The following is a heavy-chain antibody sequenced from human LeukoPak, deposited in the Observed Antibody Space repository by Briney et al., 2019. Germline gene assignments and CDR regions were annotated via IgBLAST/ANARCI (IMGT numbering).Heavy chain of an antibody. Sequence: ASVKVSCKASGYTFTRYAMHWVRQAPGQRLEWMGWINAGNGNTKYSQKFQGRVTITRDTSASTAYMELSSLRSEDTAVYYCARVTGAAAAYWFDPWGQGTLVTVSS. CDR1: GYTFTRYA. V-gene: IGHV1-3*01. J-gene: IGHJ5*02. CDR3: ARVTGAAAAYWFDP. CDR2: INAGNGNT. D-gene: IGHD6-13*01.